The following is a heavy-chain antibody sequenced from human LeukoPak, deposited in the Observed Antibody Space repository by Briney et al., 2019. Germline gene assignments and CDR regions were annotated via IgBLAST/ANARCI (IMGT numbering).Heavy chain of an antibody. Sequence: SETLSLTCTVSGGSISSYYWSWIRQPPGKGLEWIGYIYYSGSTDYNPSLKSRVTISVETSKNQFSLKLSSVTAADTAVYYCARDRGYSSSWYTRGWFDPWGQGTLVTVSS. CDR1: GGSISSYY. CDR2: IYYSGST. CDR3: ARDRGYSSSWYTRGWFDP. D-gene: IGHD6-13*01. V-gene: IGHV4-59*01. J-gene: IGHJ5*02.